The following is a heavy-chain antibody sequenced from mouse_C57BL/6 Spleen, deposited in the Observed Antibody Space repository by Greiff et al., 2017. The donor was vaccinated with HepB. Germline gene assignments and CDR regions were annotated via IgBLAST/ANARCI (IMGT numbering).Heavy chain of an antibody. Sequence: EVQRVESGGDLVKPGGSLKLSCAASGFTFSSYGMSWVRQTPDKRLEWVATISSGGSYTYYPDSVKGRFTISRDNAKNTLYLQMSSLKSEDTAMYYCARLSTMVTTTGWAMDYWGQGTSVTVSS. V-gene: IGHV5-6*01. D-gene: IGHD2-2*01. CDR2: ISSGGSYT. CDR3: ARLSTMVTTTGWAMDY. CDR1: GFTFSSYG. J-gene: IGHJ4*01.